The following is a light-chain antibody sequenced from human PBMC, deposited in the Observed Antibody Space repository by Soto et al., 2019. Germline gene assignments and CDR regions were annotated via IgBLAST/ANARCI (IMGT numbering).Light chain of an antibody. Sequence: DIQMTQSPSSLSASVGDRVTITCRASQCIHGYLNWYQQKPGKAPNLLIYAASSLQSGVPSRFSGSGSGTDFTLTISSLQPEDFATYYCQQSYSTPLTFGGGTKVEIK. CDR1: QCIHGY. V-gene: IGKV1-39*01. J-gene: IGKJ4*01. CDR3: QQSYSTPLT. CDR2: AAS.